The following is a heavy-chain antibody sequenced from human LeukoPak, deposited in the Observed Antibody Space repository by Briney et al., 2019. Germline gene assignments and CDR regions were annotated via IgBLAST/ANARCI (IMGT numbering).Heavy chain of an antibody. CDR2: INSDGSST. V-gene: IGHV3-74*01. J-gene: IGHJ4*02. Sequence: GGSLRLSCAASGFTFSSYWMHWVRQAPGKGLVWVSRINSDGSSTSYADSVKSRFTISRDNAKNTLYLQMNSLRAEDTAVYYCASMGRDTAMVIYADYWGQGTLVTVSS. CDR1: GFTFSSYW. CDR3: ASMGRDTAMVIYADY. D-gene: IGHD5-18*01.